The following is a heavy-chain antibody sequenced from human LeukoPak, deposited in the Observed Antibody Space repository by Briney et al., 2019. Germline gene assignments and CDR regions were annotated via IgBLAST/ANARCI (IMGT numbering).Heavy chain of an antibody. CDR3: ARTMVRGVIMFPALGFQR. D-gene: IGHD3-10*01. Sequence: SEALSLTCTVSGGSISSYYWSWIRQPAGKGLEWIGRIYTSGSTNSNPSLKSRVTMSVDTSKNQFSLKLSSVTAADTAVYYCARTMVRGVIMFPALGFQRWGQGTLVTVSS. CDR1: GGSISSYY. J-gene: IGHJ1*01. CDR2: IYTSGST. V-gene: IGHV4-4*07.